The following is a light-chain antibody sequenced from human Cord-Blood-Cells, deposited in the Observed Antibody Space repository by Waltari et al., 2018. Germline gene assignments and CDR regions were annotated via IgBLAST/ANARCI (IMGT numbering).Light chain of an antibody. Sequence: DIQMTQSPSSLSASVGDRVTITCRASQSISSYLNWYQQKPGKAPQLLIYAASSLQSGVPSRFSGSGSGTDFTLTISSLQPEDFATYYCQQSYSTPPTFGQGTKVGIK. V-gene: IGKV1-39*01. J-gene: IGKJ1*01. CDR1: QSISSY. CDR3: QQSYSTPPT. CDR2: AAS.